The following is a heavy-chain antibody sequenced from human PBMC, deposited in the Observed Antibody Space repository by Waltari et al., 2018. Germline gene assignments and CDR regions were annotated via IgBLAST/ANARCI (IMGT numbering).Heavy chain of an antibody. D-gene: IGHD3-3*01. CDR2: INWNGGST. CDR3: ARTQESFGVVIVYSVSPFDY. CDR1: GFTFDDYG. Sequence: EVQLVESGGGVVRPGGSLRLSCAASGFTFDDYGMSWVRQAPGKGLGWVSGINWNGGSTGYADSVKVRFTISRDNAKNSLYMQMNSLRAEDTALYYCARTQESFGVVIVYSVSPFDYWGQGTLVTVSS. J-gene: IGHJ4*02. V-gene: IGHV3-20*04.